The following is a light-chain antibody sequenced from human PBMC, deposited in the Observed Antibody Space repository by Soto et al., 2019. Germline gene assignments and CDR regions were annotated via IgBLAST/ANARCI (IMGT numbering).Light chain of an antibody. CDR2: DVS. CDR1: SRDVGGYNY. Sequence: QSVLTQPRSVSGSPGQSVTISCTGTSRDVGGYNYVSWYQQHPGKAPKLMIYDVSKRPSGVPDRFSGFKSDDTASLTISGLQAEDEADYYCCSYAGTYTVVFGGGTKVTVL. V-gene: IGLV2-11*01. J-gene: IGLJ2*01. CDR3: CSYAGTYTVV.